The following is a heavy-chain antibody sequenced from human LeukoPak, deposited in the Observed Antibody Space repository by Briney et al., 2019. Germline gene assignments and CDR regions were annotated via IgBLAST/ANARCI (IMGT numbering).Heavy chain of an antibody. Sequence: GGSLRLSCAASGLTFSTYGMTWVRQAPGKGLEWVAVISYDGSNKYYADSVKGRFTISRDNSKNTLYLQMNSLRGEDTAVYYCAKIRGDSNSSGWYIDYWGQGTLVTVSS. J-gene: IGHJ4*02. D-gene: IGHD6-19*01. V-gene: IGHV3-30*18. CDR3: AKIRGDSNSSGWYIDY. CDR1: GLTFSTYG. CDR2: ISYDGSNK.